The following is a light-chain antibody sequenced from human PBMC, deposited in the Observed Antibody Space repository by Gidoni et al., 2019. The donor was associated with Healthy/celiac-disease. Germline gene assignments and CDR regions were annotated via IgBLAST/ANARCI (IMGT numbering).Light chain of an antibody. CDR2: GAS. V-gene: IGKV3-15*01. CDR3: QQYNNWPLYT. J-gene: IGKJ2*01. CDR1: QSVSSN. Sequence: LSCRASQSVSSNLAWYQQKPGQAPRLLIYGASTRATGIPARFSGSGSGTEFTLTISSLQSEDFAVYYCQQYNNWPLYTFGQGTKLEIK.